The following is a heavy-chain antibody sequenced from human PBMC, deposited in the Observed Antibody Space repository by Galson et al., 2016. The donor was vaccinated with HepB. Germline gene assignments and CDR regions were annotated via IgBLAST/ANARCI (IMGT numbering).Heavy chain of an antibody. CDR3: ARGFAGDLFDF. CDR2: IYYSGST. D-gene: IGHD4-17*01. V-gene: IGHV4-31*03. Sequence: TLSLTCTVSGGSISSGGFNWNWIRQHPEKGLEWIGYIYYSGSTKYNPSLKSRVTISVDTSKNQFSLKLGSVTVADTAVYYCARGFAGDLFDFWGRGTLVTVSS. CDR1: GGSISSGGFN. J-gene: IGHJ4*02.